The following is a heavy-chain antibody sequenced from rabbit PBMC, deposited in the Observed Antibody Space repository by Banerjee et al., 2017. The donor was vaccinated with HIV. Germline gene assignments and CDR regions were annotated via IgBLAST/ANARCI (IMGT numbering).Heavy chain of an antibody. Sequence: QSLEESGGDLVKPGASLTLTCTASGFSFSSSYWIYWVRQAPGKGLEWIACIDAGTSGSTLHASWAKGRFTISKTSSTPVTLQMSSLTAADTATYSCARDRADYGGGGAVFDLWGQGTLVTVS. D-gene: IGHD2-1*01. CDR2: IDAGTSGST. CDR3: ARDRADYGGGGAVFDL. J-gene: IGHJ4*01. V-gene: IGHV1S40*01. CDR1: GFSFSSSYW.